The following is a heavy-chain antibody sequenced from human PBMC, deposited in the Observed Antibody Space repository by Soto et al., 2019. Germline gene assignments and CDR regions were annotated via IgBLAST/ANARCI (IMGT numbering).Heavy chain of an antibody. D-gene: IGHD4-17*01. CDR3: ARRANAYGDPNKYYFEY. Sequence: ASVKVSCKASGYTFTGYYMHWVGQAPVQVLEWMGMINPSGGSTSYAQKFKGRVTMTRETSTSTVYMELSSLRSEDTAVYYCARRANAYGDPNKYYFEYWGQGTMVTVSS. V-gene: IGHV1-46*03. J-gene: IGHJ4*02. CDR2: INPSGGST. CDR1: GYTFTGYY.